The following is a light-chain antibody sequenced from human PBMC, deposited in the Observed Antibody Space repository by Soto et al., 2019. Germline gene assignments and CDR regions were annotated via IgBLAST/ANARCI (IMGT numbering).Light chain of an antibody. V-gene: IGKV3-11*01. Sequence: EIVLTQSPATLSLSPGERATLSCRTSQSVSNYFAWYQQKPGRAPRLLIYDASNRATGIPARFIGSGSGTDFTHTTSSLEPEDFAVYYCQQRSNCPITFGQGTRLEIK. CDR1: QSVSNY. J-gene: IGKJ5*01. CDR2: DAS. CDR3: QQRSNCPIT.